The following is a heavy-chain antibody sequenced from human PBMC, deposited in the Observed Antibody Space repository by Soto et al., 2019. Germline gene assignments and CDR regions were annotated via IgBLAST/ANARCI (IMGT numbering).Heavy chain of an antibody. CDR1: GFTFSSYS. J-gene: IGHJ4*02. D-gene: IGHD4-17*01. CDR3: ARECSLYVESVSNCFDY. CDR2: ISTASSFI. Sequence: EVQLVESGGGLVKPGGSLRLSCAASGFTFSSYSMNWVRQAPGKGLEWVSAISTASSFIYSADSVKGRFTISRDNAKNSRYLQMTSLRAEDTAVYYCARECSLYVESVSNCFDYWGQGTLVTVSS. V-gene: IGHV3-21*02.